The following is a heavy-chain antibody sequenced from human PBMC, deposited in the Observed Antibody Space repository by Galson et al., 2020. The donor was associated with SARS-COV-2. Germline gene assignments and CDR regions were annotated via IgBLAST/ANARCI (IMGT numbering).Heavy chain of an antibody. V-gene: IGHV3-7*03. CDR1: GFTFSSYW. CDR3: ARDGGLSLYSSGWYYYYSYMDV. D-gene: IGHD6-19*01. Sequence: GGSLRLSCEASGFTFSSYWMSWVRQAPGKGLEWVANIKQDGSEKYYVDSVKGRFTISRDNAKNSLYLQMNSLRAEDTAVYYCARDGGLSLYSSGWYYYYSYMDVWGEGTTVTVSS. CDR2: IKQDGSEK. J-gene: IGHJ6*03.